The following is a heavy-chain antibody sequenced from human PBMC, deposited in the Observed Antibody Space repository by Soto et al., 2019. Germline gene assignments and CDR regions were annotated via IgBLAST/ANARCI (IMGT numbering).Heavy chain of an antibody. CDR1: GGSISNYY. D-gene: IGHD4-17*01. CDR2: IYYSGST. CDR3: ARHLRYGDPNDY. J-gene: IGHJ4*02. Sequence: SETLSLTCTVSGGSISNYYWSWIRQPPGKGLEWIGYIYYSGSTNYNPSLKSRVTISVDTSKNQFSLKLSSVTAADTAVYYCARHLRYGDPNDYWGQGTLVTVSS. V-gene: IGHV4-59*08.